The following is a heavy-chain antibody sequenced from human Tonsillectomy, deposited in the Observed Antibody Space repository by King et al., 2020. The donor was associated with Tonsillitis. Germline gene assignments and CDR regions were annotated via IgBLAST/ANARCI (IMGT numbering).Heavy chain of an antibody. CDR3: TTGGRGDYSPVGLFDY. J-gene: IGHJ4*02. V-gene: IGHV3-15*01. CDR1: GFTFSNAW. CDR2: IKRKTDGGTT. D-gene: IGHD4-17*01. Sequence: VQLVESGGGLVKPGGSLRLSCAASGFTFSNAWMSWVRQAPGKGLEWVGRIKRKTDGGTTDYAAPVKGRFIISRDDSKNTLYLQMNSLKTEDTAVYYCTTGGRGDYSPVGLFDYWGQGTLVTVSS.